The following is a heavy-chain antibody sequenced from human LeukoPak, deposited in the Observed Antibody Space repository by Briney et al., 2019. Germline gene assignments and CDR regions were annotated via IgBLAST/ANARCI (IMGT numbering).Heavy chain of an antibody. CDR3: ARHYYDFWSGYYTGFDY. CDR1: GGSISSSSYY. Sequence: SETLSLTCTVSGGSISSSSYYWGWIRQPSGKGLEWIGSIYYSGSTYYNPSLKSRVTISVDTSKNQFSLKLSSVTAADTAVYYCARHYYDFWSGYYTGFDYWGQGTLVTVSS. J-gene: IGHJ4*02. D-gene: IGHD3-3*01. CDR2: IYYSGST. V-gene: IGHV4-39*01.